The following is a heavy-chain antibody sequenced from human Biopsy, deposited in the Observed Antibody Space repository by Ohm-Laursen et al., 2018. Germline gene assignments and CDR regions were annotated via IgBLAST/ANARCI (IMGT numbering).Heavy chain of an antibody. CDR3: AKGRSGGTGHGNWFDP. CDR2: VTGSGRST. J-gene: IGHJ5*02. CDR1: GFTFSGYA. V-gene: IGHV3-23*01. D-gene: IGHD3-10*01. Sequence: SLRLSCSATGFTFSGYAMSWVRQGPEKGLEWVSVVTGSGRSTYYTDSVKGRFSISRDNSKNTLYLQMNSLRDEDTAVYYCAKGRSGGTGHGNWFDPWGQGTLVTVSS.